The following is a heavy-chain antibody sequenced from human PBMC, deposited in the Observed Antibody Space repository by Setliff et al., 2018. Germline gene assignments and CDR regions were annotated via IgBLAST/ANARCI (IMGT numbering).Heavy chain of an antibody. J-gene: IGHJ4*02. CDR3: VRGLPFDY. CDR1: GFTVSSNY. V-gene: IGHV3-66*01. CDR2: IYTDGTT. Sequence: GGSLRLSCAASGFTVSSNYMSWVRQAPGKGPEYVSIIYTDGTTYYTDSVEGRFTISRDNSKNTLYLQLNSLRAEDTAVYYCVRGLPFDYWGQGTLVTVSS.